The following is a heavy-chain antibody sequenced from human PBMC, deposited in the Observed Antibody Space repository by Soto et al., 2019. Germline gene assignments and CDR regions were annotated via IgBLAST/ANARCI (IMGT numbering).Heavy chain of an antibody. J-gene: IGHJ4*02. CDR2: ISDTIGAT. CDR3: AKAQWLLGGDYFDS. V-gene: IGHV3-23*01. CDR1: GFIFSAYA. D-gene: IGHD6-19*01. Sequence: EVKLLESGGGLVQPGGSLKLSCAASGFIFSAYAMSRVRQAPGKGLEWVSTISDTIGATDYADSVKGRFTISRDISRNTLYLEMNNLRAEDTAMYYCAKAQWLLGGDYFDSWGQGALVTVSS.